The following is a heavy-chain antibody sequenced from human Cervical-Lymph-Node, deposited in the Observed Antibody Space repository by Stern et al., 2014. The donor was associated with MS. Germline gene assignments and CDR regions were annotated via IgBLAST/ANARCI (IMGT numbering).Heavy chain of an antibody. CDR3: AREKSYFDSSGHYDVFDI. CDR2: IIPLFNRA. D-gene: IGHD3-22*01. V-gene: IGHV1-69*06. J-gene: IGHJ3*02. Sequence: VQLVESGAEVKKPGSSVKVSCKASGGSLSTFALTWVRQAPGQGLEWMGGIIPLFNRANYAQTFQGRVTMTADKSTNTLYMELASLRFEDTAVYYCAREKSYFDSSGHYDVFDIWGQGTKVTVSS. CDR1: GGSLSTFA.